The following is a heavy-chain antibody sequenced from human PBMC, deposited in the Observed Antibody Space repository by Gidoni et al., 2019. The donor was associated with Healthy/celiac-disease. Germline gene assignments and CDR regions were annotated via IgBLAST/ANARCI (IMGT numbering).Heavy chain of an antibody. Sequence: EVQLVESGGGLVQPGGSLRLSCSASGFHFRSYAMHWVRQAPGKGLEYVSAISSNGGSTYYADSVKGRFTISRDNSKNTLYLQMSSLRAEDTAVYYCVKGIAWDSSSYFDYWGQGTLVTVSS. V-gene: IGHV3-64D*06. CDR1: GFHFRSYA. CDR2: ISSNGGST. D-gene: IGHD6-13*01. J-gene: IGHJ4*02. CDR3: VKGIAWDSSSYFDY.